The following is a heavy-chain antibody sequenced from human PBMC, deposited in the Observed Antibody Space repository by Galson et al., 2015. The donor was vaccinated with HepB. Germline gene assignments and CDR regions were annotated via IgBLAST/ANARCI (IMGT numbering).Heavy chain of an antibody. J-gene: IGHJ4*02. CDR3: ACMETGSTDY. CDR2: INSDGSST. V-gene: IGHV3-74*01. D-gene: IGHD1-7*01. CDR1: GFIFSNYW. Sequence: SLRLSCAASGFIFSNYWMHWVRQVPGKGLVWVSRINSDGSSTSYADSVKGRFSISRDNAKNTLYLQMNSVRAEDTAVYFCACMETGSTDYWGQGTLVTVSS.